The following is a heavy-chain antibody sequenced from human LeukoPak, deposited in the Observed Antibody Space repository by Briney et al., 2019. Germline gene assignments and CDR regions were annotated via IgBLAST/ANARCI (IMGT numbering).Heavy chain of an antibody. V-gene: IGHV3-48*03. CDR2: ISSSDSTI. CDR1: GFTFSSYE. D-gene: IGHD4-23*01. Sequence: AGGSLRLSCAASGFTFSSYEMHWVRQAPGKGLEWVSYISSSDSTIYYADSVKGRFTISRDNAKNSLYLRMNSLRAEDTAVYYCARDYGGSSPFDYWGQGTLVTVSS. J-gene: IGHJ4*02. CDR3: ARDYGGSSPFDY.